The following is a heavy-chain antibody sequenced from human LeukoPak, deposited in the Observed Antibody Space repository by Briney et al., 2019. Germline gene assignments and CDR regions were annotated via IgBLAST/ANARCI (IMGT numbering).Heavy chain of an antibody. V-gene: IGHV3-7*01. CDR1: GFTFSSYG. CDR3: ARVVGAGYFDL. D-gene: IGHD1-26*01. Sequence: PGGTLRLSCAASGFTFSSYGINWVRQAPGKGLEWVANINQDGSGKYYVDSVKGRFTISRDNAKNSLYLQMNSLRAEDTAVYYCARVVGAGYFDLWGRGTLVTVSS. J-gene: IGHJ2*01. CDR2: INQDGSGK.